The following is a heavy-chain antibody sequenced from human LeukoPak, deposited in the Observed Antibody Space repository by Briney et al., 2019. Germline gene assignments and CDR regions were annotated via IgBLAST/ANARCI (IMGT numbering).Heavy chain of an antibody. CDR3: AKDRRGSYVWDY. D-gene: IGHD1-26*01. Sequence: GGSLRLSCAASGLTFSSYGMHWVRQAPGKGLEWVTDISYDGSKKDYADSVKGRFTISRDNSKNTLYLQMDSLRPEDTAVYYCAKDRRGSYVWDYWGQGILVTVSS. CDR1: GLTFSSYG. V-gene: IGHV3-30*19. CDR2: ISYDGSKK. J-gene: IGHJ4*02.